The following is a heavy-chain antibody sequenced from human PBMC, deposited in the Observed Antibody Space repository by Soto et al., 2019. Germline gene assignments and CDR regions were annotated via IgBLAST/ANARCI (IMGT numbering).Heavy chain of an antibody. CDR1: GFTFSKAW. D-gene: IGHD3-10*01. V-gene: IGHV3-15*07. J-gene: IGHJ4*02. CDR3: TTEQLWFGIDY. Sequence: EVQLVESGGGLVKPGGSLRLSCAASGFTFSKAWMNWVRQAPGEGVEWVGRIKSKTDGGTTDYAAPVKGRFTISRDDSKNTLYLQMNSLKTEDTAVYYCTTEQLWFGIDYWGQGTLVTVSS. CDR2: IKSKTDGGTT.